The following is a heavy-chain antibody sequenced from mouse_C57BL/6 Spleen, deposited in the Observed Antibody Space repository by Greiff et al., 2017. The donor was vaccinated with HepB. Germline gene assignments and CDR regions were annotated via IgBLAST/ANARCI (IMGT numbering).Heavy chain of an antibody. D-gene: IGHD1-1*01. CDR3: ARCPLYYGSSHWYFDV. V-gene: IGHV1-81*01. CDR2: IYPRSGNT. J-gene: IGHJ1*03. CDR1: GYTFTSYG. Sequence: QVQLQQSGAELARPGASVKLSCKASGYTFTSYGISWVKQRTGQGLEWIGEIYPRSGNTYYNEKFKGKATLTADKSSSTAYMELRSLTSEDSAVYFRARCPLYYGSSHWYFDVWGTGTTVTVAS.